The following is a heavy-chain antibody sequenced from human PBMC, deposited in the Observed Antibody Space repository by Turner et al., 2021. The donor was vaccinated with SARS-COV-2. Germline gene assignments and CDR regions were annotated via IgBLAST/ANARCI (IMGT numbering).Heavy chain of an antibody. CDR2: ISSSSRYI. CDR1: GFTFSSYS. J-gene: IGHJ3*02. D-gene: IGHD3-22*01. Sequence: EVQLVASGGGLVKPGGSLRLSCAASGFTFSSYSMNWVRQAPGKGLEWVSSISSSSRYIYHADSVKGRFTISRDNAKNSLYLQMNSLRAEDTAVYYCARDSPHYYDSSGYYKDAFDIWGQGTMVTVSS. V-gene: IGHV3-21*01. CDR3: ARDSPHYYDSSGYYKDAFDI.